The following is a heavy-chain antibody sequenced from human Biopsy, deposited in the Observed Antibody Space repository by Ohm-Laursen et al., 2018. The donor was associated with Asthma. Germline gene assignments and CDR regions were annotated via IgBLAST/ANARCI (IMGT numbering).Heavy chain of an antibody. D-gene: IGHD3-10*01. CDR3: ARGPNYHGSGRAPIGMDV. J-gene: IGHJ6*02. CDR1: GGYTGSSDHP. V-gene: IGHV4-61*05. CDR2: IYYTGSD. Sequence: GTLSLTCRVSGGYTGSSDHPWAWIRQAPGKGLEWLGYIYYTGSDNYNPSLKSRVTISVDRSKNQFSLRLNSVTAANTAVYYCARGPNYHGSGRAPIGMDVWGQGTTVTVSS.